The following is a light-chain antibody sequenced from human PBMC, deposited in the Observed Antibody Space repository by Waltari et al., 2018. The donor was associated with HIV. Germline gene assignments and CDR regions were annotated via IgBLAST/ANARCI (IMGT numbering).Light chain of an antibody. Sequence: QSALTQPPSVSGSPGQSVPISCSGTTTDVGFYDFVSWYQQYPVKAPKLIIFDVNQRPSGVPERFSGSKSGNTASLTISGLQTEDEADYFCCAYAAGHVSYVFGNGTAVAVL. CDR1: TTDVGFYDF. J-gene: IGLJ1*01. V-gene: IGLV2-11*01. CDR2: DVN. CDR3: CAYAAGHVSYV.